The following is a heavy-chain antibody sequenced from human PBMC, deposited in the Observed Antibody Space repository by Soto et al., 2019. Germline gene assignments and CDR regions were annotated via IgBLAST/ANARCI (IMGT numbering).Heavy chain of an antibody. CDR2: ISTTSTYT. V-gene: IGHV3-21*01. D-gene: IGHD2-2*01. Sequence: GGSLRLSCAASGFTFSRYYMNWVRQAPGKGLEWVSSISTTSTYTHYADSLKGRFTISRDNAKKLLYLQMDSLRAEDTTVYYCARDDGLSSTNVKAFDIWGQGTKVTVSS. CDR1: GFTFSRYY. J-gene: IGHJ3*02. CDR3: ARDDGLSSTNVKAFDI.